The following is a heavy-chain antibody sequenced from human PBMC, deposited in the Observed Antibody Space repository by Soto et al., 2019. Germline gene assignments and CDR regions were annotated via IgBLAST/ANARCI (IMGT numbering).Heavy chain of an antibody. CDR2: IRSKSMNYAT. Sequence: GWSLRLSCAGSDFTFSNSPVHWVRQASGKGLEWVGRIRSKSMNYATAYAASVKGRFTISRDDSENTAYLQTSSLRTEDTAVYYCSSHDSWGQGTLVTVSS. CDR3: SSHDS. J-gene: IGHJ4*02. CDR1: DFTFSNSP. V-gene: IGHV3-73*01.